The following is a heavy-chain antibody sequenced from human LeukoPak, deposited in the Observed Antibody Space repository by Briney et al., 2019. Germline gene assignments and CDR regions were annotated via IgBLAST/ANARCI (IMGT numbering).Heavy chain of an antibody. V-gene: IGHV3-48*04. Sequence: GGSLRLSCAASGFTFSTYSMNWVRQAPGKGLEWVSYISSSSSSTIYYADSVKGRFIISRDNAKDSLYLQMNSLRAEDTAVYYCARDRRPYCSGGSCYHDYWGQGTLVTVSS. CDR1: GFTFSTYS. CDR3: ARDRRPYCSGGSCYHDY. CDR2: ISSSSSSTI. D-gene: IGHD2-15*01. J-gene: IGHJ4*02.